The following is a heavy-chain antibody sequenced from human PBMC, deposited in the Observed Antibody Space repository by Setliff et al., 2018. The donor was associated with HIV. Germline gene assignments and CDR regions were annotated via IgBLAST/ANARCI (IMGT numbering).Heavy chain of an antibody. CDR1: GESIAGSRYS. D-gene: IGHD3-22*01. V-gene: IGHV4-39*01. Sequence: KPSETLSLTCTVSGESIAGSRYSWGWVRQSPGQGLEWLGNLFHTGSSYFNPSLKSRLTMSVDTSKDQFSLSLISMTAADSAVYYCARLGDNSDWRSNYFFYYMDVWGKGVTVTVSS. CDR3: ARLGDNSDWRSNYFFYYMDV. CDR2: LFHTGSS. J-gene: IGHJ6*03.